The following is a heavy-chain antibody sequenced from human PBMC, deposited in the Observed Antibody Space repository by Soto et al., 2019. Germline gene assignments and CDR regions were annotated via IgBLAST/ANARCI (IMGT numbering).Heavy chain of an antibody. CDR1: GYTFTNYD. CDR2: IIPGNIQH. Sequence: ASVKVSCKTSGYTFTNYDIHWVRQAAGQGLVWLLWIIPGNIQHVFTLKFLGIVIVFTDTSISTTYMELSSLRLDDTAVYYCVTALRTRIKNWGPVILVIV. D-gene: IGHD3-3*02. CDR3: VTALRTRIKN. V-gene: IGHV1-8*01. J-gene: IGHJ1*01.